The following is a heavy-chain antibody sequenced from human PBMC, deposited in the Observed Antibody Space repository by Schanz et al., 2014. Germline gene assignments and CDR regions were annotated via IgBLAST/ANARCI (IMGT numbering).Heavy chain of an antibody. CDR1: GFTFSSHW. CDR3: AKDLGVDCGDGCFNWYFDL. CDR2: INSVGSNT. Sequence: EVQLVQSGGGLVQPGGSLRLSCAASGFTFSSHWMHWVRQDPGKGLVWVARINSVGSNTDYADSVKGRFTISRDNSKNTVHLQMNSLRAEDTAVYFCAKDLGVDCGDGCFNWYFDLCGRGTLVTVSS. J-gene: IGHJ2*01. D-gene: IGHD2-21*02. V-gene: IGHV3-74*01.